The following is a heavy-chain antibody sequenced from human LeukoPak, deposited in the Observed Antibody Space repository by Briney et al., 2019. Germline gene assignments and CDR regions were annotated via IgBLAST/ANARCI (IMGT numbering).Heavy chain of an antibody. J-gene: IGHJ4*02. CDR1: GLSVINAR. V-gene: IGHV3-15*05. CDR2: IKSRADGGTT. Sequence: GGSLRLSGAASGLSVINARMSWVRQAPGQGLEWVGRIKSRADGGTTGYAAPVEGRFSISRDDSENTLYLQMNSLQIDDTALYYCLIFPGRWGQGTLVTVSS. D-gene: IGHD3-3*01. CDR3: LIFPGR.